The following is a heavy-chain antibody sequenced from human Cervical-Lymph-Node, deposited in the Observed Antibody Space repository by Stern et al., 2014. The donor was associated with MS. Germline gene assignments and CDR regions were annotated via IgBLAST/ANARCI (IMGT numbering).Heavy chain of an antibody. CDR2: VTYNGTNK. J-gene: IGHJ4*02. D-gene: IGHD5-24*01. CDR3: AKYAETFDS. V-gene: IGHV3-30-3*02. CDR1: GFTFKSYT. Sequence: VQLVGSGGGVVQPGRSRRLSCSASGFTFKSYTMQWVRQPPGKGLEWVAVVTYNGTNKYYADSVKGRFTISRDNSKNILFLQMNSLRPEDSAVYYCAKYAETFDSWGQGTLVIVSS.